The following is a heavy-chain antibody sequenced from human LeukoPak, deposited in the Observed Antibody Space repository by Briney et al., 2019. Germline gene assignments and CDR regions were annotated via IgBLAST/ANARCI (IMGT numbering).Heavy chain of an antibody. V-gene: IGHV1-2*06. Sequence: EASVKVSCKASGYSFTGYYIHWVRQAPGQGLEWMGRINPNSGGPDYAKKFQGRVTMTRDTSISTAYLELSRLRNDDTAVYFCARGYSYDPNSFDYWGQGTLVTVSS. CDR3: ARGYSYDPNSFDY. J-gene: IGHJ4*02. CDR1: GYSFTGYY. D-gene: IGHD5-18*01. CDR2: INPNSGGP.